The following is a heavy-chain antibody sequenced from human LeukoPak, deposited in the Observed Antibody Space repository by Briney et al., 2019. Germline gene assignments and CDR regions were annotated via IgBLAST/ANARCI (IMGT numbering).Heavy chain of an antibody. CDR3: ARGYFDWSFDY. CDR1: GGSISSYY. Sequence: SETLSLTCTVSGGSISSYYWSWIRQPPGKGLEWIGYIYYSGSTYYNPSLKSRVTISVDTSKNQFSLKLSSVTAADTAVYYCARGYFDWSFDYWGQGALVTVSS. CDR2: IYYSGST. V-gene: IGHV4-30-4*01. D-gene: IGHD3-9*01. J-gene: IGHJ4*02.